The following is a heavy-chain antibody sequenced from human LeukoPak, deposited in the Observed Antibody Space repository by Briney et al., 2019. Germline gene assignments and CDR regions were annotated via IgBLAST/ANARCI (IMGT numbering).Heavy chain of an antibody. CDR1: GFTFNNYV. CDR3: AKRPTTTTRDY. J-gene: IGHJ4*02. CDR2: ITGSGATT. V-gene: IGHV3-23*01. D-gene: IGHD4-11*01. Sequence: PGASLRLSCAASGFTFNNYVMSWVRQTPGKGLEWVSGITGSGATTYYADSVKGRFTISRDNSKNTLYLQMNSLRAEDTAVYFCAKRPTTTTRDYWGQGTLVTVSS.